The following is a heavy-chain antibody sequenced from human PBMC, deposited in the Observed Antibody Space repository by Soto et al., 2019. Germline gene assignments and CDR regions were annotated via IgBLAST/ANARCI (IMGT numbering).Heavy chain of an antibody. CDR3: ARDEYYEGACDI. CDR1: GFTVSSNY. J-gene: IGHJ3*02. Sequence: GGSLRLSCAASGFTVSSNYMSWVRQAPGKGLEWVSVIYSGGSTYYADSVKGRFTISRDNSKNTLYLQMNRLRAEDTAVYYCARDEYYEGACDIWGPGPRVTVTS. CDR2: IYSGGST. V-gene: IGHV3-53*01. D-gene: IGHD3-3*01.